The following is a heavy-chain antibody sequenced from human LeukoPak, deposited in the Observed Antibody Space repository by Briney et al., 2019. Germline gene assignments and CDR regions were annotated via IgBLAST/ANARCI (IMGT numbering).Heavy chain of an antibody. J-gene: IGHJ4*02. CDR3: ATVGRAARPGY. CDR1: GFTFSSYE. V-gene: IGHV3-48*03. CDR2: ISYSGSPI. D-gene: IGHD6-6*01. Sequence: PGGSLRLSCAASGFTFSSYEMNWVRQAPGKGLEWFSYISYSGSPIYYADSVKGRFTISRDNAKNSLYLQINSLRAEDTAVYYCATVGRAARPGYWGQGTLVTVPS.